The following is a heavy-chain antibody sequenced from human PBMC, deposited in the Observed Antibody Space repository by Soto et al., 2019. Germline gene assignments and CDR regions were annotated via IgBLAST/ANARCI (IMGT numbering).Heavy chain of an antibody. CDR2: INHSGST. D-gene: IGHD6-13*01. Sequence: SETLSLTCAGYGGSFSGYYWSWIRQPPGKGLEWIGEINHSGSTNYNPSLKSRVTISVDTSKNQFSLKLSSVTAADTAVYYCARPAIAAAVSAFDYWGQGTLVTVS. J-gene: IGHJ4*02. CDR3: ARPAIAAAVSAFDY. CDR1: GGSFSGYY. V-gene: IGHV4-34*01.